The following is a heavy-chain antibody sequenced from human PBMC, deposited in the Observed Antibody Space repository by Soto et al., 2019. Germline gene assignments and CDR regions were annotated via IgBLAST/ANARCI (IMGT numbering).Heavy chain of an antibody. CDR1: GFTFSTYA. CDR2: IKYEGSEK. D-gene: IGHD5-12*01. V-gene: IGHV3-7*01. J-gene: IGHJ6*02. CDR3: ARADDGYDHSGMDV. Sequence: GSLRLSCAASGFTFSTYAMHWVRQSPGKGLEWVANIKYEGSEKYYVDSVKGRFTISRDNAKNSLYLQMSSLRFEDTAVYYCARADDGYDHSGMDVWGQGTTVTVSS.